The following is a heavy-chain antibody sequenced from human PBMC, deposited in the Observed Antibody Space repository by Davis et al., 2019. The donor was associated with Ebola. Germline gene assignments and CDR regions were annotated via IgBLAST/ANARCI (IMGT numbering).Heavy chain of an antibody. CDR2: IKQDGGDK. CDR3: ARVRGTWISGVVIPSYFDF. V-gene: IGHV3-7*01. Sequence: PGGSLRLSCAASGFMFSSYWMSWVRQAPGKGLEWVANIKQDGGDKYYVDSVKGRFTISRDNAKNSLFVQMDSLRADDTAVYYCARVRGTWISGVVIPSYFDFWGQGTLVTVSS. CDR1: GFMFSSYW. D-gene: IGHD3-3*01. J-gene: IGHJ4*02.